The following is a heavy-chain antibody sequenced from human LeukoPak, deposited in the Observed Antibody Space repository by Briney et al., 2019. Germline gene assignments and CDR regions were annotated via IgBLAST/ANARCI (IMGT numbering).Heavy chain of an antibody. CDR2: ITSSGSTI. V-gene: IGHV3-48*03. Sequence: PGGSLRLSCAASGFTFSSYEVNWVRQAPGKGLEWVSYITSSGSTIYYADSVKGRFTVSRDNAKNSLYLQMNSLRAEDTAVYYCAREGTWYPDAFDIWDQGTMVTVSS. J-gene: IGHJ3*02. D-gene: IGHD6-13*01. CDR1: GFTFSSYE. CDR3: AREGTWYPDAFDI.